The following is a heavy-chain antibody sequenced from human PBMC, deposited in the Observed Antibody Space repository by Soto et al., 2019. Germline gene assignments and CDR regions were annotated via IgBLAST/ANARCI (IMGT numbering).Heavy chain of an antibody. J-gene: IGHJ5*02. D-gene: IGHD6-13*01. Sequence: SVKVSCKASGGTFSSYAISWVRQAPGQGLEWMGGIIPIFGTANYAQKFQGRVTITADESTSTAYMELSSLRSEDTAMYYCARGKGTGSSSSWRTNWFDHWGQGPLVTVSS. CDR1: GGTFSSYA. V-gene: IGHV1-69*13. CDR3: ARGKGTGSSSSWRTNWFDH. CDR2: IIPIFGTA.